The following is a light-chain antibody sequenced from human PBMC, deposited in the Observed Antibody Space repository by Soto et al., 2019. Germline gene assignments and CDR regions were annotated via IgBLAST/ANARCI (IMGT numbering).Light chain of an antibody. CDR3: SSYTSSSTLEV. V-gene: IGLV2-14*01. Sequence: QSVLTQPASGSGSPGQSSTISCTGTSSDVGGYNYVSWYQQHPGKAPKLMIYEVSNRPSGVSNRFSGSKSGNTASLTISGLQDEDEADYYCSSYTSSSTLEVVGGGTKLTVL. CDR1: SSDVGGYNY. CDR2: EVS. J-gene: IGLJ3*02.